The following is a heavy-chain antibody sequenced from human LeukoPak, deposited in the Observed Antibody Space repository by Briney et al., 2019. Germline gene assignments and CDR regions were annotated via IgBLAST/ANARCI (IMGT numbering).Heavy chain of an antibody. V-gene: IGHV1-46*01. CDR3: ASSFIVGATWAGFPETAPLDY. Sequence: ASVKVSCKASGYTFTSYYMHWVRQAPGQGLEWMGIINPSGGRTSYAQKFQGRVTMTRDTSTSTVYMELSSLRSEDTAVYYCASSFIVGATWAGFPETAPLDYWGQGTLVTVSS. CDR1: GYTFTSYY. D-gene: IGHD1-26*01. CDR2: INPSGGRT. J-gene: IGHJ4*02.